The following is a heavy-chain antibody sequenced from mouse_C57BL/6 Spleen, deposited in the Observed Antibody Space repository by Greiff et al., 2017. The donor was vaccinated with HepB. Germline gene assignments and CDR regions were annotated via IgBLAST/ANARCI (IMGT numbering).Heavy chain of an antibody. CDR3: AIIYYDYDDEPWFAY. CDR1: GYTFTSYW. Sequence: QVQLQQPGAELVKPGASVKMSCKASGYTFTSYWITWVKQRPGQGLEWIGDIYPGSGSTNYNEKFKSKATLTVDTSSSTAYMQLSSLTSEDSAVYYCAIIYYDYDDEPWFAYWGQGTLVTVSA. CDR2: IYPGSGST. J-gene: IGHJ3*01. V-gene: IGHV1-55*01. D-gene: IGHD2-4*01.